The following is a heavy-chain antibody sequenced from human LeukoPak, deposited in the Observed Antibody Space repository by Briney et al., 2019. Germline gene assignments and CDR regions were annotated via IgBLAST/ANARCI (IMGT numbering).Heavy chain of an antibody. CDR1: GGSISSHY. Sequence: SETLSLTCTVSGGSISSHYWSWIRQPPGKGLERIGHIYYSGSTNYNPSLRSRVTISVDTTKNQVSLKLSSVTAADTAVYYCARGQHDSSGYCPFDDWGQGTLVTVSS. D-gene: IGHD3-22*01. V-gene: IGHV4-59*11. CDR3: ARGQHDSSGYCPFDD. J-gene: IGHJ4*02. CDR2: IYYSGST.